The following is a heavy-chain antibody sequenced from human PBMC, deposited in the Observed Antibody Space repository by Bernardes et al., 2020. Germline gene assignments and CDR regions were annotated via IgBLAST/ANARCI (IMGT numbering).Heavy chain of an antibody. CDR2: IIRDGSGT. J-gene: IGHJ6*03. CDR3: ARDRGYVVLTYRSYYYMDV. Sequence: GRSLRPSCPASGPTFTSYWMHWVRPAPGKGMVWVSRIIRDGSGTSYADSVEGRFTVSRNNAKNTPYLQMNSLRAEDTSVYYCARDRGYVVLTYRSYYYMDVWSKRTTVTVYS. CDR1: GPTFTSYW. V-gene: IGHV3-74*01. D-gene: IGHD5-12*01.